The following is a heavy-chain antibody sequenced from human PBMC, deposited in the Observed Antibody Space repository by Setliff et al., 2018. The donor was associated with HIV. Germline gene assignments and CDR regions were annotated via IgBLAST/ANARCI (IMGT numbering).Heavy chain of an antibody. CDR2: INWNGGRI. J-gene: IGHJ6*03. CDR1: GFTFDDYG. CDR3: ARAGYHDSSGYLGPDYYHMDV. D-gene: IGHD3-22*01. Sequence: GESLKISCAASGFTFDDYGMSWVRQAPGKGLEWVSGINWNGGRIGYADSVKGRFTISRDNAKNSLYLQMNSLRAEDTALYYCARAGYHDSSGYLGPDYYHMDVWGKGTTVTVSS. V-gene: IGHV3-20*04.